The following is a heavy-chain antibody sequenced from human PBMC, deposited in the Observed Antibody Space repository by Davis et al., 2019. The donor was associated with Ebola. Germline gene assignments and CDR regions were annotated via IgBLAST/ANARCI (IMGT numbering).Heavy chain of an antibody. J-gene: IGHJ4*02. D-gene: IGHD6-13*01. CDR1: GFTFSSYW. V-gene: IGHV3-23*01. Sequence: PGGSLRLSCAASGFTFSSYWMSWVRQAPGKGLEWVSGISGSGGRTYNADSVKGRFTISRDNSKNTLYLEMNSLRAEDTAIYYCAKSPGIEAAGMAYGFDYWGQGTLVTVSS. CDR3: AKSPGIEAAGMAYGFDY. CDR2: ISGSGGRT.